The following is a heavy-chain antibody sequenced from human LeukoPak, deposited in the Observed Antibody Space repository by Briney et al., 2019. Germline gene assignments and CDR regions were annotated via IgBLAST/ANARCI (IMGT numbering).Heavy chain of an antibody. CDR2: ISSSSSYI. Sequence: GGSLRLSCAASGFTFSSYSMNWVRQAPGKGLEWVSSISSSSSYIYYADPVKGRFTISRDNAKNSLYLQMNSLRAEDRAVYYCARDIPTHCSGGSCHGTPWFDPWGQGTLVTVSS. D-gene: IGHD2-15*01. J-gene: IGHJ5*02. CDR3: ARDIPTHCSGGSCHGTPWFDP. V-gene: IGHV3-21*01. CDR1: GFTFSSYS.